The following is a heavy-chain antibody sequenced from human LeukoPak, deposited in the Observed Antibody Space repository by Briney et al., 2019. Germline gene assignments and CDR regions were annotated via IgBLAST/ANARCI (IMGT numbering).Heavy chain of an antibody. V-gene: IGHV4-34*01. CDR1: GGSFSGYY. J-gene: IGHJ3*02. Sequence: PSETLSLTCAVYGGSFSGYYWSWIRQPPGKGLEWIGEINHSGSTNYNPSLKSRATISVDTSKNQFSLKLSSVTAADTAVYYCARGRRYSSSCFDIWGQGTMVTVSS. CDR3: ARGRRYSSSCFDI. CDR2: INHSGST. D-gene: IGHD6-13*01.